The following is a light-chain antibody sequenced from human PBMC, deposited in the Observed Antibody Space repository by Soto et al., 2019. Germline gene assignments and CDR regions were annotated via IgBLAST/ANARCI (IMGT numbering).Light chain of an antibody. V-gene: IGKV1-39*01. J-gene: IGKJ4*01. CDR2: TSS. CDR3: QQGYSFPVT. CDR1: QSISTS. Sequence: DIQLTQSPSSLSASVGDRVTITCRASQSISTSLNWYQQKPGKAPNLLIFTSSNLESGVPSRFSGSGSGTDFTLTISSLQPEDFATYYCQQGYSFPVTFGGGTKVDI.